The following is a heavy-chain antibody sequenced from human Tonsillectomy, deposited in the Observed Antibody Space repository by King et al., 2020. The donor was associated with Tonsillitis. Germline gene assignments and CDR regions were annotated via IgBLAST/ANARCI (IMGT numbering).Heavy chain of an antibody. V-gene: IGHV3-23*04. Sequence: DVQLVESGGGLVQPGGSLRLSCAASGFTFSTYVMNWVRQAPGKGLEWVSGIGGTGSSADYADSVKGRFTISRDNSKNTLHLQMNSLRAEDTAVYYCAKRFGEFENYYYYAMDVWGQGTTVTVSS. J-gene: IGHJ6*02. CDR1: GFTFSTYV. D-gene: IGHD3-10*01. CDR2: IGGTGSSA. CDR3: AKRFGEFENYYYYAMDV.